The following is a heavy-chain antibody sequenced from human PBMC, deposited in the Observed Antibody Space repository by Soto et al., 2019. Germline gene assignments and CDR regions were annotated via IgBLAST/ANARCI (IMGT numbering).Heavy chain of an antibody. CDR3: ARDLCWAFDS. V-gene: IGHV3-48*02. J-gene: IGHJ4*02. Sequence: EVQLVESGGGSVQPGGSLRLSCAASGFTFSTFSMNWVRQAPGRGLEWISYISGGGRPISYGESVKGRFTISRDNAKNYLYLQIDSLTNEDTAVYYCARDLCWAFDSWGQGTLVTVSS. CDR2: ISGGGRPI. D-gene: IGHD2-15*01. CDR1: GFTFSTFS.